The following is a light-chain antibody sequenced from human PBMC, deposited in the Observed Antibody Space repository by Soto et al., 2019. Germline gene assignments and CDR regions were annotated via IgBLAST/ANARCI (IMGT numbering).Light chain of an antibody. J-gene: IGKJ1*01. V-gene: IGKV3-20*01. Sequence: EIVLTQSPATLSLSPGERATLACRASQRAGNNYLAWYQQKPAQAPRLLLYDASIRATGIPARFSGSGSGTDFTPPTSRLEPEDFVVYYCQQYGSSPANTFGQGTKVDIK. CDR1: QRAGNNY. CDR3: QQYGSSPANT. CDR2: DAS.